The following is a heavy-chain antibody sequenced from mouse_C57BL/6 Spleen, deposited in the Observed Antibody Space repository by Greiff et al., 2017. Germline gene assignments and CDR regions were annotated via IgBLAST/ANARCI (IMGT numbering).Heavy chain of an antibody. D-gene: IGHD1-1*01. CDR3: ARSPNYYGSSFWYFDV. V-gene: IGHV14-3*01. CDR1: GFNIKNTY. Sequence: VQLKESVAELVRPGASVKLSCTASGFNIKNTYMHWVKQRPEQGLEWIGRIDPANGNTKYAPKFQGKATITADTSSNTAYLQLSSLTSEDTAIYYCARSPNYYGSSFWYFDVWGTGTTVTVSS. CDR2: IDPANGNT. J-gene: IGHJ1*03.